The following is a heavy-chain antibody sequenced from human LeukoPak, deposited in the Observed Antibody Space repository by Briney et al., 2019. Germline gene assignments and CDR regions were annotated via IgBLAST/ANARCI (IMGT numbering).Heavy chain of an antibody. D-gene: IGHD4-23*01. CDR3: AREFNSGNSKDI. CDR2: LYHSGTT. V-gene: IGHV4-38-2*02. CDR1: GYSISSGYF. J-gene: IGHJ3*02. Sequence: SETLSLACTVSGYSISSGYFWGWIRQPPGKGLEWIGSLYHSGTTYYNPSLKRRVTISVDTSKNQVSLKLSSVTAADTAVYYCAREFNSGNSKDIWGQGTMVTVSS.